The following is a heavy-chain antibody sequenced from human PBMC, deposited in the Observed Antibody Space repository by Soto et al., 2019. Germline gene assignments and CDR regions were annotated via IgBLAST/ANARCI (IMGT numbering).Heavy chain of an antibody. CDR1: GGTFSGYY. J-gene: IGHJ4*02. Sequence: SETLSLTCAVYGGTFSGYYWRSIRHPPGKGLEWPGEINHSGSTNYNPPLKRRVTISVDTSKNSFSLKLSSVAAADTAVYYGARGTPQWYDDDSSGYHNYYFDYRGQGTRGT. CDR2: INHSGST. V-gene: IGHV4-34*01. CDR3: ARGTPQWYDDDSSGYHNYYFDY. D-gene: IGHD3-22*01.